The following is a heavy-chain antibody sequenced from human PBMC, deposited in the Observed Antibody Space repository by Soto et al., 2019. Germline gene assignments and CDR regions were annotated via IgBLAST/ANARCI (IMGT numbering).Heavy chain of an antibody. CDR2: IYYSGST. J-gene: IGHJ5*02. V-gene: IGHV4-59*01. Sequence: SETLSLTCTVSGGSISSYYWSWIRQPPGKGLEWIGYIYYSGSTNYNPSLKSRVTISVDTSKNQFSLKLSSVTAADTAVYYCAREIVEAAGTGPWFDPWGQGTLVTVSS. CDR3: AREIVEAAGTGPWFDP. D-gene: IGHD6-13*01. CDR1: GGSISSYY.